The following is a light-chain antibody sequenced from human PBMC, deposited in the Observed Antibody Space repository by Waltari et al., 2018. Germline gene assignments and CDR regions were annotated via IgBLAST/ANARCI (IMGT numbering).Light chain of an antibody. CDR3: QQCDNWPLT. Sequence: EIVLTQSLATLSVSPRERATLSCRASQSVSTNLAWYQHKPGQAPRLLIYGAATRTTSLPARFSGSGSGTEYTLTSSSLQPEDFAVCVCQQCDNWPLTFGQGTKVGI. CDR1: QSVSTN. J-gene: IGKJ1*01. V-gene: IGKV3-15*01. CDR2: GAA.